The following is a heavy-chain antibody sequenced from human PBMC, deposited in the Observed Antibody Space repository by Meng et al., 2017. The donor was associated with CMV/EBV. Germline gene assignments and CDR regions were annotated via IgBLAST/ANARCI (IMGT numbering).Heavy chain of an antibody. CDR1: GGSFSGYY. D-gene: IGHD1-7*01. V-gene: IGHV4-34*01. CDR3: ARIMAGTTSYGMDI. J-gene: IGHJ6*02. CDR2: INHSGST. Sequence: GSLRLSCAVYGGSFSGYYWSWIRQPPGKGLEWIGEINHSGSTNYNPSLKSRVTISVDTTKNQFSLKLSSVTAADTAVYYCARIMAGTTSYGMDIWGQGTTVTVSS.